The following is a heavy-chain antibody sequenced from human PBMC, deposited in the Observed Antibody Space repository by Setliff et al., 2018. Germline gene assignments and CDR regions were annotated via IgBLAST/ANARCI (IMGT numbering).Heavy chain of an antibody. CDR3: ARAKGNDYSMDV. Sequence: SVKVSCKASGGTFSSYGISWVRQAPGQGLEWLGGTIPNFGTTNYAQEFQGRVTIITDESTSTAYMELSSLRFDDTAVYYCARAKGNDYSMDVWGKGTTVTVSS. CDR1: GGTFSSYG. V-gene: IGHV1-69*05. CDR2: TIPNFGTT. J-gene: IGHJ6*03.